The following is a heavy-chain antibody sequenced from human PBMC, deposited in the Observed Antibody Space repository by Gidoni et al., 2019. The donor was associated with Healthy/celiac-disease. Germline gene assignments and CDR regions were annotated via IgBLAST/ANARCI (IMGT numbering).Heavy chain of an antibody. CDR1: GHSVSRNTPA. Sequence: QVQLQPSGPGLVKPPQTLSLTRAIPGHSVSRNTPACNWIRQSPSRGLEWLGRTYYRSKWYNDYAVSVKSRITINPDTSRNQFSLQLKSVTPEDSALYYCAREPTYSSGWSPAGSVGDYYYYGMDVWGQGTTVTVSS. V-gene: IGHV6-1*01. CDR2: TYYRSKWYN. J-gene: IGHJ6*02. D-gene: IGHD6-19*01. CDR3: AREPTYSSGWSPAGSVGDYYYYGMDV.